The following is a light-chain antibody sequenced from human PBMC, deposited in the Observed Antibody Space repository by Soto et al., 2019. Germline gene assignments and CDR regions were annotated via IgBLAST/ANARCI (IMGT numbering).Light chain of an antibody. J-gene: IGKJ4*01. CDR3: QQRSNWPLT. CDR2: SAS. V-gene: IGKV3-11*01. CDR1: QSVSTN. Sequence: EIVMTQSPATLSVSPVERATLSCRASQSVSTNLVWYQQRPGQAPRLLIYSASTRATGIPARFSGSGSGTDFTLTISSLEPEDFAVYYCQQRSNWPLTFGGGTKVDI.